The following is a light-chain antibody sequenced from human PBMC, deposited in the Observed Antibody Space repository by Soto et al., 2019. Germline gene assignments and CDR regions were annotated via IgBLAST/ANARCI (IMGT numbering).Light chain of an antibody. Sequence: QSALTQPASVSGSPGQSITISCTGTSRDVGRYNYVSWDQQYPGKAPKLMIYDVSNRPSGVSNRLSGSKSGNTASLNISWIQAEDAADYYRSSYTSSITLVFGGGTKLTV. CDR2: DVS. J-gene: IGLJ2*01. CDR1: SRDVGRYNY. V-gene: IGLV2-14*01. CDR3: SSYTSSITLV.